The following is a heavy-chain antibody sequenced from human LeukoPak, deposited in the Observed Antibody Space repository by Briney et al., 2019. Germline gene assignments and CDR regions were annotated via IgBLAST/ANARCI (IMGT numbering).Heavy chain of an antibody. CDR1: GFTFRDYY. J-gene: IGHJ5*02. CDR3: ARVYYASWSGQPLSQHWLDP. V-gene: IGHV3-11*04. CDR2: IRSTGCST. Sequence: GGSLRLSCTASGFTFRDYYVTGIRQAPGKGLEWVSYIRSTGCSTAYADSVKGRFAISRDNAKNSLYLQVNGLRVEDTAVYYCARVYYASWSGQPLSQHWLDPWGQGTLVTVSS. D-gene: IGHD3-3*01.